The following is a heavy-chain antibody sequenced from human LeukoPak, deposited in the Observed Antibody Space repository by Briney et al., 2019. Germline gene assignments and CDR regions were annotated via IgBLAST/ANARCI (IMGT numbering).Heavy chain of an antibody. V-gene: IGHV3-74*01. CDR2: INSDGSST. CDR3: ARFGVTNAFDY. Sequence: GGSLRLSCAASGFTFSSYSMHWVRQAPGKGLVWVSRINSDGSSTSYADSVKGRFTISRDNAKNTLYLQMNSLRAEDTAVYYCARFGVTNAFDYWGQGTLVTVSS. J-gene: IGHJ4*02. D-gene: IGHD3-10*01. CDR1: GFTFSSYS.